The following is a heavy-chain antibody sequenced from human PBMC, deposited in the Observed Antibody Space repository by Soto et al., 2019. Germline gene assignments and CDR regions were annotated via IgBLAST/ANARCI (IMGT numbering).Heavy chain of an antibody. CDR2: ISISSSYI. J-gene: IGHJ3*02. Sequence: EVQLVESGGGLVKPGGSLRLSCAASGFTFSSYSMNWVRQAPGKGLEWVSSISISSSYIYYADSVKGRFTISRDNAKNSLYLQMNSLRAEDTAVYYCARDRGYCTNGVCYTVRVPKSDAFDIWGQGTMVTVSS. CDR3: ARDRGYCTNGVCYTVRVPKSDAFDI. D-gene: IGHD2-8*01. CDR1: GFTFSSYS. V-gene: IGHV3-21*01.